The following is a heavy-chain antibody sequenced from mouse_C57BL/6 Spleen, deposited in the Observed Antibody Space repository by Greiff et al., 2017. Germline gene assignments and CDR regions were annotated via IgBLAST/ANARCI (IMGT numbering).Heavy chain of an antibody. Sequence: VQLQQPGAELVRPGSSVKLSCKASGYTFTSYWMHWVKQRPIQGLEWIGNIDPSDSETHYNQKFKDKATLTADKSSSTAYMQLSSLTSEDSAVYFCARGGLRGWYFDVWGTGTTVTVAS. J-gene: IGHJ1*03. CDR2: IDPSDSET. V-gene: IGHV1-52*01. D-gene: IGHD2-4*01. CDR3: ARGGLRGWYFDV. CDR1: GYTFTSYW.